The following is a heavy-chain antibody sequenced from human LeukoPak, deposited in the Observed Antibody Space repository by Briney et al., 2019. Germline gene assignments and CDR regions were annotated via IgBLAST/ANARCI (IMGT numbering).Heavy chain of an antibody. CDR3: AKGPVLRFLEWLSTPPYYMDV. V-gene: IGHV3-23*01. D-gene: IGHD3-3*01. CDR1: GFTFSSYA. J-gene: IGHJ6*03. Sequence: GGSLRLSCAASGFTFSSYAMSWVRQAPGKGLEWVSAISGSGGSTYYADSVKGRFTISRDNSKNTLYLQMNSLRAEDTAVYYCAKGPVLRFLEWLSTPPYYMDVWGKGTTVTVSS. CDR2: ISGSGGST.